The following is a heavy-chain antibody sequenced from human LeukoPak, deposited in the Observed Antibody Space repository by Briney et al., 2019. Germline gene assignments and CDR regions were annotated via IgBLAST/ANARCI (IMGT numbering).Heavy chain of an antibody. CDR1: GGSSSSGSYY. CDR2: IYTSGST. J-gene: IGHJ4*02. V-gene: IGHV4-61*02. Sequence: SQTLSLTCTVSGGSSSSGSYYWSWIRQPAGKGLEWIGRIYTSGSTNYNPSLKSRVTISVDTSKNQFSLKLSSVTAADTAVYYCASETGITIFGVVIRTYFYFDYWGQGTLVTVSS. CDR3: ASETGITIFGVVIRTYFYFDY. D-gene: IGHD3-3*01.